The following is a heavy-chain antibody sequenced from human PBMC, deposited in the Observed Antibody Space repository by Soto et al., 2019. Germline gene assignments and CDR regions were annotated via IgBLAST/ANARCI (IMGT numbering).Heavy chain of an antibody. CDR3: ARGVVPGIAVAGTPHFDY. CDR2: INPSGGST. J-gene: IGHJ4*02. Sequence: ASVKVSCKASGYTFTSYYMDWVRQAPGKGLEWMGIINPSGGSTSYAQKFQGRVTMTRDTSTSTVYMELSSLRSEDTAVYYCARGVVPGIAVAGTPHFDYWGQGTLVTVSS. CDR1: GYTFTSYY. D-gene: IGHD6-19*01. V-gene: IGHV1-46*01.